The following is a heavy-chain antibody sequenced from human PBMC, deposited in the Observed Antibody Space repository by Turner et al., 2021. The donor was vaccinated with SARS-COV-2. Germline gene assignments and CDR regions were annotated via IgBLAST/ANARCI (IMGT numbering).Heavy chain of an antibody. J-gene: IGHJ4*02. Sequence: EVHLVASGGGLVQPGGSMRLSCVASGFTFSTYSMNWVRQAPGKGLEWVSDIDSSSSTIDYADSVKVRFTISRDNAKNSLYLQMNSLRADDTSVYYCASPFDYWGQGTLVTVSS. V-gene: IGHV3-48*01. CDR2: IDSSSSTI. CDR1: GFTFSTYS. CDR3: ASPFDY.